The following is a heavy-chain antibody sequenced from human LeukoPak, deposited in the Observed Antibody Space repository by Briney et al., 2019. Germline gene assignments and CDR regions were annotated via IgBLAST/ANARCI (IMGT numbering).Heavy chain of an antibody. D-gene: IGHD2-21*02. CDR2: IIPIFGTA. J-gene: IGHJ4*02. Sequence: SVKVSCKASGGTFSSYAISWVRQAPGQGLEWMGGIIPIFGTANYAQKFQGRVTMTTDTSTSTAYMELRSLRSDDTAVYYCASRPYCGGDCYFDYWGQGTLVTVSS. CDR3: ASRPYCGGDCYFDY. V-gene: IGHV1-69*05. CDR1: GGTFSSYA.